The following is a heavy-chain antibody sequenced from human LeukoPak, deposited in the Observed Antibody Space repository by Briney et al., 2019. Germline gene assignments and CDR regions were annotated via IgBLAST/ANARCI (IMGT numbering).Heavy chain of an antibody. V-gene: IGHV1-2*02. Sequence: ASVKVSCKASGYTFTGYYMHWVRQAPGQGLEWMGWINPNSGGTNYAQKFQGRVTMTRDTSISTAYMELSRLRSDDTAVYYCARGGYYDSSGYYYFDYWGQGTLVTVSS. CDR2: INPNSGGT. CDR1: GYTFTGYY. J-gene: IGHJ4*02. CDR3: ARGGYYDSSGYYYFDY. D-gene: IGHD3-22*01.